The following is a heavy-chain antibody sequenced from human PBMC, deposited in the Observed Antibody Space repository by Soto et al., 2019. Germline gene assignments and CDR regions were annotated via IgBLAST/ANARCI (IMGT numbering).Heavy chain of an antibody. D-gene: IGHD3-10*01. V-gene: IGHV1-18*01. J-gene: IGHJ4*02. Sequence: ASVKVSCKASGYAFSFCFSWVRQAPGQGLEWMGWISASDGSTNSAQKFRGRISLTTDTSTNTAYLDLLSLTSDDTAVYFCATYYFGSGSYYRVDNWGQGTLVTVSS. CDR1: GYAFSFC. CDR3: ATYYFGSGSYYRVDN. CDR2: ISASDGST.